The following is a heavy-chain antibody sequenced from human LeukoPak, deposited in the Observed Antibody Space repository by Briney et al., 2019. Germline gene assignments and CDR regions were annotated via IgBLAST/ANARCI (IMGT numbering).Heavy chain of an antibody. J-gene: IGHJ4*02. CDR1: GFTVSSNY. Sequence: GGSLRLSRAASGFTVSSNYMSWVRQAPGKGLEWVSVIYSGGSTYYADSVKGRFTISRDNSKNTLCLQMNSLRAEDTAVYYCAKDPRSVVVPAAFNFDYWGQGTLVTVSS. CDR2: IYSGGST. V-gene: IGHV3-53*01. CDR3: AKDPRSVVVPAAFNFDY. D-gene: IGHD2-2*01.